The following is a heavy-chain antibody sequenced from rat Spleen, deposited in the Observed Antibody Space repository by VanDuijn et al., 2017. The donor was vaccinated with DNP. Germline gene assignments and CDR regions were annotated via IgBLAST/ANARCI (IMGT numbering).Heavy chain of an antibody. CDR2: ISNTGGSI. J-gene: IGHJ2*01. V-gene: IGHV5-31*01. Sequence: EVQLVESGGGPVQPGRSLKLSCVASGFIFSNYWMTWIRQAPGKGLEWVASISNTGGSIYYPDSVKGRFTIFRDNAQNTLYLQMNSLRSEDTATYYCTRGGYYDGYYDYWGQGVMVTVSS. CDR3: TRGGYYDGYYDY. CDR1: GFIFSNYW. D-gene: IGHD1-12*03.